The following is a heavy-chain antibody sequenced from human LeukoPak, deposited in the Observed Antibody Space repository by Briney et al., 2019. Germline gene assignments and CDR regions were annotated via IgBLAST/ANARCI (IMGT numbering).Heavy chain of an antibody. CDR2: IYSRGST. Sequence: SETLSLTCTVSGGSITSYYWSWIRQSAGKGLEWIGRIYSRGSTNYNPSLKSRVTLSVDTSKNQFSLKLSSVTAADTAVYYCATDGGNSYYYYYMDVWGIGTTVTVSS. V-gene: IGHV4-4*07. J-gene: IGHJ6*03. CDR1: GGSITSYY. CDR3: ATDGGNSYYYYYMDV. D-gene: IGHD4-23*01.